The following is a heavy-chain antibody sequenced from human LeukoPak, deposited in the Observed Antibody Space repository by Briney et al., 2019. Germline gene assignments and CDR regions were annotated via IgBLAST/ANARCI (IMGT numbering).Heavy chain of an antibody. D-gene: IGHD3-3*01. CDR1: GFTFSSYS. CDR3: ARDQAYYDFWSGTYNWFDP. CDR2: ISSSSSYI. V-gene: IGHV3-21*01. J-gene: IGHJ5*02. Sequence: PGGSLRLSCAASGFTFSSYSMNWVRQAPGKGLEWVSSISSSSSYIYYADSVKGRFTISRDNAKNSLYLQMNSLRAEDTAVYYCARDQAYYDFWSGTYNWFDPWGQGTLVTVSS.